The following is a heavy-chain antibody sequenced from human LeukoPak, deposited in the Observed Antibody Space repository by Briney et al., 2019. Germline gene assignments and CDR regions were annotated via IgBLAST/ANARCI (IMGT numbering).Heavy chain of an antibody. Sequence: ASVKVSCKASGYTFTGYYMHWVRQAPGQGLEWMGWINPNSGSTNYAQKFQGRVTMTRDTSISTAYMELSRLRSDDTAVYYCARDRASGYDLRLFDYWGQGTLVTVSS. CDR3: ARDRASGYDLRLFDY. J-gene: IGHJ4*02. CDR2: INPNSGST. V-gene: IGHV1-2*02. CDR1: GYTFTGYY. D-gene: IGHD5-12*01.